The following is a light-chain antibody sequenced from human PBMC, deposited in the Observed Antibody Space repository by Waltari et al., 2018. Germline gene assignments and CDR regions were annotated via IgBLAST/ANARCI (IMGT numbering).Light chain of an antibody. CDR1: LGSVPTTYH. V-gene: IGLV8-61*01. Sequence: QTVVTQAQSFSVAPGRTVTLTCGLRLGSVPTTYHPSWYQQTPGQAPRPLIYSTNTRSSGVPDRISGSILGNKAALTITGAQADDESDYYCVLYMGGGILFGGGTKLTVL. CDR3: VLYMGGGIL. CDR2: STN. J-gene: IGLJ3*02.